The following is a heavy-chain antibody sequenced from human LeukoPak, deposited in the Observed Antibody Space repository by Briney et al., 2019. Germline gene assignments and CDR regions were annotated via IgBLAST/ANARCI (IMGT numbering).Heavy chain of an antibody. V-gene: IGHV5-51*01. CDR3: ATRNLGGPDY. D-gene: IGHD2/OR15-2a*01. J-gene: IGHJ4*02. CDR1: AYSFMTPW. CDR2: IYPSDSDT. Sequence: GEPLKISCKAFAYSFMTPWIGWARQMPGKGLEWVGIIYPSDSDTRYSSSFQGQVTMSVDKSTSTAYLQRSILNPSDTAMYYCATRNLGGPDYWGQGTLVSVS.